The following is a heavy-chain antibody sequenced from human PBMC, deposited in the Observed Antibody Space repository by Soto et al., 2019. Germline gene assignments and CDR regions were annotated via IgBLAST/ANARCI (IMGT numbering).Heavy chain of an antibody. J-gene: IGHJ3*02. Sequence: GASVKVSCKASGYTFTNYGITWVRQAPGQGLEWMGWIIPILGIANYAQKFQGRVTITADKSTSTAYMELSSLRSEDTAVYYCASRASSNDAFDIWGQATMVTVSS. CDR3: ASRASSNDAFDI. V-gene: IGHV1-69*10. CDR2: IIPILGIA. D-gene: IGHD6-19*01. CDR1: GYTFTNYG.